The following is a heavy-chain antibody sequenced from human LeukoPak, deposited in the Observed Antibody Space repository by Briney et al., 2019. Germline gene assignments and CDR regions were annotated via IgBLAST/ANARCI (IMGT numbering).Heavy chain of an antibody. V-gene: IGHV4-34*01. Sequence: KPSETLSLTCAVYGGSFSGYYWSWIRQPPGKGLEWIGEINHSGSTNYNPSLKSRVTISVDTSKNQFSLKLSSVTAADTAVYYCARGSGSYYPDFDYWGQGTLVTV. D-gene: IGHD1-26*01. CDR2: INHSGST. CDR1: GGSFSGYY. CDR3: ARGSGSYYPDFDY. J-gene: IGHJ4*02.